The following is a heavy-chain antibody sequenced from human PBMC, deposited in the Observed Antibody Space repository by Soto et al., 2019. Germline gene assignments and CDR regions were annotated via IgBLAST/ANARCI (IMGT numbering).Heavy chain of an antibody. J-gene: IGHJ6*02. CDR1: GGSISSSNYY. D-gene: IGHD1-26*01. V-gene: IGHV4-39*01. CDR2: IYYIGGT. Sequence: ASETLSLTGTVSGGSISSSNYYWGWIRQPPGKGLEWIGTIYYIGGTYYNPSLNSRVSISVHTSNKQFSLELTSLTAADAAVYYCARHGTRWHQKKGMDVWGQRTTVTVSS. CDR3: ARHGTRWHQKKGMDV.